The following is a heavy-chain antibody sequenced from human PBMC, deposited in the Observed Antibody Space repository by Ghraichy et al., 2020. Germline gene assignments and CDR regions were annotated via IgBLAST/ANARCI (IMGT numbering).Heavy chain of an antibody. J-gene: IGHJ6*02. CDR2: ISGSGGNT. Sequence: GGSLRLSCAASGFTFSIYAMSWVRQAPGKGLEWVSAISGSGGNTYYADSVKGRFTVSRDNSKNTLYLQMDSLRAEDTAVYYCAKQGSHFYYYNMDVWGQGTTVTVSS. CDR1: GFTFSIYA. V-gene: IGHV3-23*01. CDR3: AKQGSHFYYYNMDV. D-gene: IGHD1-26*01.